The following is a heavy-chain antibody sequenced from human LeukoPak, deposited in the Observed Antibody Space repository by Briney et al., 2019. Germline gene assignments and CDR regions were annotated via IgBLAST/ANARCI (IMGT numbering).Heavy chain of an antibody. CDR3: AKDRYGDYEAPFHYYMDA. D-gene: IGHD5-12*01. CDR2: INPNSGVT. Sequence: GASVKVSCKASGYTFTGYYIHWVRQAPGQGLERMGWINPNSGVTNYAQKLQGRVTITRDTSIDTAYMQLSRLRSDDTAVYYCAKDRYGDYEAPFHYYMDAWGRGTTVTVSS. CDR1: GYTFTGYY. V-gene: IGHV1-2*02. J-gene: IGHJ6*03.